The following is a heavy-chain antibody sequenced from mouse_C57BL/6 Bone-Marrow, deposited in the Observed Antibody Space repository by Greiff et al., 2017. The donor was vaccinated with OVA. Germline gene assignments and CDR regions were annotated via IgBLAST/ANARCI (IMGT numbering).Heavy chain of an antibody. D-gene: IGHD1-1*01. V-gene: IGHV1-84*01. J-gene: IGHJ2*01. CDR2: IYPGSGNT. CDR1: GYTFTDYY. CDR3: ARSVATTVGVDY. Sequence: SGPELVKPGASVKISCKASGYTFTDYYINWVKQRPGQGLEWIGLIYPGSGNTKYNEKFKGKATLTVDTASSTAYMQLSSLTSEDSAVYVGARSVATTVGVDYWGQGTTLTVSS.